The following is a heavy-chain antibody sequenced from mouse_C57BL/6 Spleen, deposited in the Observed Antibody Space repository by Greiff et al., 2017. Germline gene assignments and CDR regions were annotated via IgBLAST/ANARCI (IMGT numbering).Heavy chain of an antibody. D-gene: IGHD2-4*01. CDR3: ARGDYDADWYFDV. CDR2: IHPNSGST. V-gene: IGHV1-64*01. CDR1: GYTFTSDW. Sequence: QVQLQQPGAELVKPGASVMLSCKASGYTFTSDWMHWVKQRTGQGLAWIGMIHPNSGSTIYYANFNSTGTLTVDKSSSTAYMQLSSLTSEDSAVYYCARGDYDADWYFDVWGTGTTVTVSS. J-gene: IGHJ1*03.